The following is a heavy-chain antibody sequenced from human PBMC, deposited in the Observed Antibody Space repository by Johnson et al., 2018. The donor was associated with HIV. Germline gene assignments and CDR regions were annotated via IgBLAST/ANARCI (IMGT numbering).Heavy chain of an antibody. D-gene: IGHD3-10*01. CDR1: GFTFSSYA. CDR2: ISYDGSNK. J-gene: IGHJ3*02. V-gene: IGHV3-30-3*01. CDR3: AGLAVRGSAGAFDI. Sequence: QVQLVESGGGVVQPGRSLRLSCAASGFTFSSYAMHWVRQAPGKGLEWVAVISYDGSNKYYADSVKGRFTISRDNFKNTLHLQLNSLRAEDTALYYCAGLAVRGSAGAFDIWGQGTLVTVSS.